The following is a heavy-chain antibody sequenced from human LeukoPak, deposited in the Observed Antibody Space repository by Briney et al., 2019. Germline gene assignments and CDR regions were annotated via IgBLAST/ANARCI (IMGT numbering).Heavy chain of an antibody. Sequence: GGSLRLSCVASGFTFSNFGMSWVRQAPGKGLEWVSSVSGSRGNTDYADSVTGRFTISRDNSKNALYLQMNSLRAEDTAVYYCARDMGLYNWNDLDYWGQGTLVTVSS. CDR3: ARDMGLYNWNDLDY. D-gene: IGHD1-20*01. CDR1: GFTFSNFG. CDR2: VSGSRGNT. J-gene: IGHJ4*02. V-gene: IGHV3-23*01.